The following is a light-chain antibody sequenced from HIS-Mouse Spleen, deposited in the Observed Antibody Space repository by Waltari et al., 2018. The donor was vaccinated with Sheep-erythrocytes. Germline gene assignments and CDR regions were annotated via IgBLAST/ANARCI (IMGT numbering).Light chain of an antibody. J-gene: IGKJ3*01. V-gene: IGKV3-20*01. CDR2: GAS. Sequence: EIVLTQSPGTLSLSPGERATLSCRASQSVSSSYLAWYQQKPGQDPRLLIYGASSRATGIPDRLRCSGSGTDFTLTISRLDPEDFAVYYCQQYGSSRQQTFTFGPGTKVDIK. CDR1: QSVSSSY. CDR3: QQYGSSRQQTFT.